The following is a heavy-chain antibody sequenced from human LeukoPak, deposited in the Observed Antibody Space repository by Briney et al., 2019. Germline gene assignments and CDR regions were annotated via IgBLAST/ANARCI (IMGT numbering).Heavy chain of an antibody. Sequence: GGSLRLSCAASGFTFSSYAMPWVRPAPGKGLEWVAVISYDGSNKYYADSVKGRFTISRDNSKNTLYLQMNSLRAEDTAVYYCAKGQIVVLEWLSIDYFDYWGQGTLVTVSS. D-gene: IGHD3-3*01. CDR2: ISYDGSNK. J-gene: IGHJ4*02. CDR1: GFTFSSYA. V-gene: IGHV3-30-3*01. CDR3: AKGQIVVLEWLSIDYFDY.